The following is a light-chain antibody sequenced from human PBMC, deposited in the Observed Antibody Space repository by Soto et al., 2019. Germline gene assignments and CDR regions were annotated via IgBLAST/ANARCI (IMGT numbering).Light chain of an antibody. CDR3: QHYETSSGT. J-gene: IGKJ1*01. CDR2: DAS. Sequence: DIQMTQSPSTLSASVGDTVTVTCRASQSVSGWLAWYQQKPGEAPKLLIYDASALPRGVPSRFSGSGSGTKFTLTIASRQPDEFATYYRQHYETSSGTFGPGTKVEI. V-gene: IGKV1-5*01. CDR1: QSVSGW.